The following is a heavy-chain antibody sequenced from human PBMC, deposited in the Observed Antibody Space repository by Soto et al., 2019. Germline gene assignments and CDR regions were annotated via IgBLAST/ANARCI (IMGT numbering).Heavy chain of an antibody. J-gene: IGHJ6*02. CDR3: ARSQGSSTSLELYYYYYYGMDV. D-gene: IGHD2-2*01. CDR1: GGTFSSYA. Sequence: QVQLVQSGAEVQKPGSSVKVSCKASGGTFSSYAISWVRQAPGHGLEWMGGIIPISDTTNYAQKFQGRVTINADESTSTAYMVLSSLRSEDTAVYYCARSQGSSTSLELYYYYYYGMDVWGQGTTVTVSS. CDR2: IIPISDTT. V-gene: IGHV1-69*01.